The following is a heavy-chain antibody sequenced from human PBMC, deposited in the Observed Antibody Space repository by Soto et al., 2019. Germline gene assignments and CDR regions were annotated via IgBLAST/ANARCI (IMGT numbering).Heavy chain of an antibody. D-gene: IGHD3-16*01. CDR2: ISYDGSNT. V-gene: IGHV3-30*18. CDR1: GFTFSTYG. CDR3: AKERPSLGYLVSSSEGMEV. J-gene: IGHJ6*02. Sequence: QVQLVESGGGVVQPGRSLRLSCAASGFTFSTYGMHWVRQAPGKGLERVAVISYDGSNTYYADSVKGRFTISTDNYKHSLYLQMNSLRAEDTAVYLCAKERPSLGYLVSSSEGMEVWGQGTTVTVSS.